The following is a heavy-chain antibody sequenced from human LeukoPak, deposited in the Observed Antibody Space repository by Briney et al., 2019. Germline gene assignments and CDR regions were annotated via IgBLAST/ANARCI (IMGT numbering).Heavy chain of an antibody. D-gene: IGHD2-21*01. CDR2: INHSGST. V-gene: IGHV4-34*01. Sequence: PSETLSLTCTVSGGSISGYYWSWIRQPPGKGLEWIGEINHSGSTNYNPSLKSRVTISVDTSKNQFSLKLSSVTAADTAVYYCARGLGSHSGGGYWGQGTLVTVSS. CDR1: GGSISGYY. J-gene: IGHJ4*02. CDR3: ARGLGSHSGGGY.